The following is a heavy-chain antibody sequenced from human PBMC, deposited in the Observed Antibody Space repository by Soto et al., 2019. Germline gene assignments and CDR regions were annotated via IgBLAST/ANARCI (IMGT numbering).Heavy chain of an antibody. CDR2: IWSDGNNK. D-gene: IGHD2-15*01. CDR3: ARGESGGYFDY. J-gene: IGHJ4*02. CDR1: GFTFSNYG. V-gene: IGHV3-33*01. Sequence: GGSLRLSCAASGFTFSNYGIHWVRQAPGKGLEWVAVIWSDGNNKLYADFVKGRFTVSRDNSKNMLWLQMDSLRAEDTGVYYCARGESGGYFDYWGQGTLVTVSS.